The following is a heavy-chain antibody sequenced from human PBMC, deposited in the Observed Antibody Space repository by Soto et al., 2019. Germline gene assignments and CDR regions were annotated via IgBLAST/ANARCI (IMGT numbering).Heavy chain of an antibody. J-gene: IGHJ4*02. CDR1: GYRFTSYW. Sequence: GESLKISCKGSGYRFTSYWIAWVRQMPGKGLEWVGIVYPDDSDIRYSPSFQGQVTISADRSNSTAYLQWRSLKASDTAIYFCARHFYISCYYPDYWGQGTQVTVSS. CDR2: VYPDDSDI. D-gene: IGHD3-22*01. CDR3: ARHFYISCYYPDY. V-gene: IGHV5-51*01.